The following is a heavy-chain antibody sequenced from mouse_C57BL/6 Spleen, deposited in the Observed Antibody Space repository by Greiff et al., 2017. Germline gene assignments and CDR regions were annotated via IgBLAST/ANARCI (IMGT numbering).Heavy chain of an antibody. V-gene: IGHV1-61*01. D-gene: IGHD2-3*01. Sequence: QVQLQQPGAELVRPGSSVKLSCKASGYTFTSYWLDWVKQRPGQGLEWIGNIYPSDSETHYNQKFKDKATLTVDKSSSTAYMQLSSLTSEDSAVYYCARRDGYWAMDYWGQGTSVTVSS. CDR2: IYPSDSET. J-gene: IGHJ4*01. CDR1: GYTFTSYW. CDR3: ARRDGYWAMDY.